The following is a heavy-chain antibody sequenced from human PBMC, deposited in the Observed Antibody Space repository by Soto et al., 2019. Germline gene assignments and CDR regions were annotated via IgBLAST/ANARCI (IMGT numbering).Heavy chain of an antibody. Sequence: SETLSLTCAVSGYSISSSNWWGWIRQPPGKGLEWIGYIYHSGSTYYNPSLKSRVTISVDRSKNQFSLKLSSVTAADTGVYYCARYSAASGTYYFDYWGQGTLVT. CDR1: GYSISSSNW. J-gene: IGHJ4*01. CDR3: ARYSAASGTYYFDY. D-gene: IGHD6-13*01. V-gene: IGHV4-28*01. CDR2: IYHSGST.